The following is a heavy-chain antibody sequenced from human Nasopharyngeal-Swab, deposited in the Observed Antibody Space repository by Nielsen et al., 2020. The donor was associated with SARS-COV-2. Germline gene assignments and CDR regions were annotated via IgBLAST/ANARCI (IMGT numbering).Heavy chain of an antibody. J-gene: IGHJ5*02. CDR3: ARDDYGDYGGWFDP. D-gene: IGHD4-17*01. CDR2: IYHSGST. V-gene: IGHV4-38-2*02. Sequence: RQRPGKGLEWIGSIYHSGSTYYNPSLKSGVTISVDTSKNQFSLKLSSVTAADTAVYYCARDDYGDYGGWFDPWGQGTLVTISS.